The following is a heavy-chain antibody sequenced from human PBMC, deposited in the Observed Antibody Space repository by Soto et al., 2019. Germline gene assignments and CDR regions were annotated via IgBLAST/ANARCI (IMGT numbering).Heavy chain of an antibody. Sequence: EVQLVESGGGLVKPGGSLRLSCAASGFTFSSYSMNWVRQAPGKGLEWVSSISSSSSYIYYADSVKGRFNISRDNVRNSLYLQMNSLRAEDTAVYYCARETLEGVIAAYNWFDPWGQGTLFTVSS. CDR1: GFTFSSYS. CDR2: ISSSSSYI. CDR3: ARETLEGVIAAYNWFDP. J-gene: IGHJ5*02. D-gene: IGHD3-16*02. V-gene: IGHV3-21*01.